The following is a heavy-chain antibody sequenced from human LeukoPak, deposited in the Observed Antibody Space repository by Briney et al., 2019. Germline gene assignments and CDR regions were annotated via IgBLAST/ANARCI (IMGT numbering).Heavy chain of an antibody. CDR1: GFTFSSYG. CDR2: ISGSGDST. V-gene: IGHV3-23*01. J-gene: IGHJ5*02. CDR3: AKDPYSSGPYNWFDP. Sequence: GGSLRLSCAASGFTFSSYGMSWVRQTPGKGLEWASAISGSGDSTYYADSVKGLFTISRDNSKNTLYLQMNRLRAEDTAVYYCAKDPYSSGPYNWFDPWGQGTLVTVSS. D-gene: IGHD6-19*01.